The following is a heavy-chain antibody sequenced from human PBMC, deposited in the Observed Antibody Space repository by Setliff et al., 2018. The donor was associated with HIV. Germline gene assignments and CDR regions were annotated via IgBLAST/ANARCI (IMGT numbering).Heavy chain of an antibody. CDR3: ARAVREKVFRFLEWPAYYDS. CDR1: GNMFTNNW. D-gene: IGHD3-3*01. Sequence: LKISCQGLGNMFTNNWIAWVRQMPGKGLEWMGIIYPADSDTTYNPSFQGQVTISADKSISTAYLQWSTLKASDTAMYYCARAVREKVFRFLEWPAYYDSWGQGTLVTVSS. V-gene: IGHV5-51*01. CDR2: IYPADSDT. J-gene: IGHJ4*02.